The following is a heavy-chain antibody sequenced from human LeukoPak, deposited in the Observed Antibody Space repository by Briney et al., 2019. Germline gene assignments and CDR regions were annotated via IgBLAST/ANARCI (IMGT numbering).Heavy chain of an antibody. J-gene: IGHJ4*02. Sequence: GGSLRLSCTASTTYWIHWVRQAPGKGLEWVANIRQDGGEKFYLDSVKGRFTISRDNAKNSPYLQMDSLRVEDTAVYYCATGRDSRWFTDWGQGTLVTVSS. D-gene: IGHD2-15*01. CDR1: TTYW. CDR2: IRQDGGEK. CDR3: ATGRDSRWFTD. V-gene: IGHV3-7*01.